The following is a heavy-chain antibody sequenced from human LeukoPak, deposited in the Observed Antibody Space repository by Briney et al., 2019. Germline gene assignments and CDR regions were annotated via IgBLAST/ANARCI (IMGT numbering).Heavy chain of an antibody. Sequence: GTSVKVSCKASGFTFTSSAVQWVRQARGQRLEWIGWIVVGSGNTNYAQKFQERVTITRDMSTSTAYMELSSLRSEDTAVYYCAALYDFWSGYYTLDYWGQGTLVTVSS. CDR3: AALYDFWSGYYTLDY. CDR2: IVVGSGNT. D-gene: IGHD3-3*01. J-gene: IGHJ4*02. V-gene: IGHV1-58*01. CDR1: GFTFTSSA.